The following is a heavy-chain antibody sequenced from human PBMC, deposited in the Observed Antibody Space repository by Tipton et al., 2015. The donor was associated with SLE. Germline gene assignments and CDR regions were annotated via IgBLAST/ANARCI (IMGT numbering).Heavy chain of an antibody. CDR3: ASLGSGYSDY. CDR1: GGSISSHY. V-gene: IGHV4-59*08. Sequence: LSLTCNVSGGSISSHYWSWIRQPPGKGLEWIGYIYYSGSTNYNPSLKSRVTISVDTSKNQFSLKLSSVTAADTAVYYCASLGSGYSDYWGQGTLVTVSS. D-gene: IGHD3-22*01. J-gene: IGHJ4*02. CDR2: IYYSGST.